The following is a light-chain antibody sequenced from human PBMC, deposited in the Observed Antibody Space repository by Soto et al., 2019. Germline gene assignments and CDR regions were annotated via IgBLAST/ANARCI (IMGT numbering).Light chain of an antibody. CDR1: SSDVGSYNY. V-gene: IGLV2-14*01. J-gene: IGLJ1*01. CDR3: ISYTDRQSYL. CDR2: EVS. Sequence: QSALTQPASVSGSPGQSITISCTGTSSDVGSYNYVSWYQHHPGKAPKLMISEVSNRPSGVSNRFSGSKSGNTASLTISGLQTEDEADYYCISYTDRQSYLFGTGTKVTVL.